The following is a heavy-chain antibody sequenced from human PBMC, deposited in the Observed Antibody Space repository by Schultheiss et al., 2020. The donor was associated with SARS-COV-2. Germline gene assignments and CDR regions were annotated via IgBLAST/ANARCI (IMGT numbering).Heavy chain of an antibody. CDR1: GYTFTSYG. V-gene: IGHV1-18*01. Sequence: ASVKVSCKASGYTFTSYGISWVRQAPGQGLEWMGWISAYNGNTNYAQKLQGRVTMTTDTSTSTAYMELRSLRSDDTAVYYCARLRSYYDTRSGPWGSPGWGQGTTVTVSS. CDR2: ISAYNGNT. D-gene: IGHD3-22*01. CDR3: ARLRSYYDTRSGPWGSPG. J-gene: IGHJ6*02.